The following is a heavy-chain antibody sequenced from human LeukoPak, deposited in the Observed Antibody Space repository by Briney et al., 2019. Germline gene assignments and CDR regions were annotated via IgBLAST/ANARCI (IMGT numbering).Heavy chain of an antibody. CDR1: GGSFSGYY. D-gene: IGHD2-15*01. Sequence: SETLSLTCAVYGGSFSGYYWSWIRQPPGKGLEWIGYIYYSGSTYYNPSLKSRVTISVDTSKNQFSLKLSSVTAADTAVYYCARGPHCSGGSCYSVYYYGMDVWGQGTTVTVSS. CDR3: ARGPHCSGGSCYSVYYYGMDV. J-gene: IGHJ6*02. V-gene: IGHV4-34*09. CDR2: IYYSGST.